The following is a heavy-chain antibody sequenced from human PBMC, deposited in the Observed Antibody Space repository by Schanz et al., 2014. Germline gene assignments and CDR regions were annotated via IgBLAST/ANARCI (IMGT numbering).Heavy chain of an antibody. D-gene: IGHD2-21*01. J-gene: IGHJ4*02. Sequence: QVQLVESGGGVVQPGRSLRLSCAASGFTFSSYGMHWVRQAPGKGLEWVAIIWYDGSNKYYADSVKGRFTISRDNSKNTLCLQTNSLRAEDTAVYYCVRDSLFAFDYWGQGTLVTVSS. V-gene: IGHV3-33*01. CDR3: VRDSLFAFDY. CDR1: GFTFSSYG. CDR2: IWYDGSNK.